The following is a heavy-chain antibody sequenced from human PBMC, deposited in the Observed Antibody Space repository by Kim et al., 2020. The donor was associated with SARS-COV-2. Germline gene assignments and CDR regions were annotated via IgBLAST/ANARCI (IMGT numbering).Heavy chain of an antibody. V-gene: IGHV3-23*01. CDR1: GFTFSSYA. CDR3: AKFSPMVRGVQYYFDY. D-gene: IGHD3-10*01. Sequence: GGSLRLSCAASGFTFSSYAMSWVRQAPGKGLEWVSAISGSGGSTYYADSVKGRFTISRDNSKNTLYLQMNSLRAEDTAVYYCAKFSPMVRGVQYYFDYWGQETLVNVSS. CDR2: ISGSGGST. J-gene: IGHJ4*02.